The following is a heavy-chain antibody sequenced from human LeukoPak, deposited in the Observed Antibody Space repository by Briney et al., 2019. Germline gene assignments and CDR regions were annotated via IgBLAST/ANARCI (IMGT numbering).Heavy chain of an antibody. V-gene: IGHV4-59*11. CDR1: GGSISSHY. D-gene: IGHD3-10*01. Sequence: PSETLSLTCTVSGGSISSHYWSWIRQPPGKGLEWIGYIYYSGSTNYNPSLKSRVTISVDTSKNQFSLKLSSVTAADAAVYYCAKTDLPYYYGSGTTWGQGTLVTVSS. CDR2: IYYSGST. CDR3: AKTDLPYYYGSGTT. J-gene: IGHJ4*02.